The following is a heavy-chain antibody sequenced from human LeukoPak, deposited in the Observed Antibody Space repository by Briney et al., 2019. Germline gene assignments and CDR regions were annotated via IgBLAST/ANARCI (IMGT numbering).Heavy chain of an antibody. J-gene: IGHJ3*02. Sequence: ASVKVSCKASGYTFTGYYMHWLRQAPGQGLEWMGWINPNSGGTNYAQKFQGRVTMTRDTSISTAYMELSRLRSDDTAVYYCAREGGWNDPHAFDIWGQGTMVTVSS. CDR2: INPNSGGT. CDR1: GYTFTGYY. V-gene: IGHV1-2*02. D-gene: IGHD1-1*01. CDR3: AREGGWNDPHAFDI.